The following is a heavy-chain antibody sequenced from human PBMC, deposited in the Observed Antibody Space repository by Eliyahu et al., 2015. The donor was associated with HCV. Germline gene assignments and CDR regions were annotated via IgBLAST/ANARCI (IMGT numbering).Heavy chain of an antibody. Sequence: EVQLVESGGGLVKPGGSLRLSCAASGFTFXXYXXXWVRQAPGKGLEWVSSISSSSSYIYYADSVKGRFTXSRDNAKNSLYLQMNSLRAEDTAVYYCARGSDYYDILTGYYYYGMDVWGQGTTVTVSS. J-gene: IGHJ6*02. D-gene: IGHD3-9*01. CDR2: ISSSSSYI. CDR1: GFTFXXYX. V-gene: IGHV3-21*01. CDR3: ARGSDYYDILTGYYYYGMDV.